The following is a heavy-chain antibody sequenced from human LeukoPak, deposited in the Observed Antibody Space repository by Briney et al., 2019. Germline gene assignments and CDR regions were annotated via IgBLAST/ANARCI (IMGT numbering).Heavy chain of an antibody. J-gene: IGHJ3*02. CDR2: IHYSGST. D-gene: IGHD3-22*01. CDR3: ARISGPYYDSSGYISMGAFDI. CDR1: GGSISSSSYY. V-gene: IGHV4-39*07. Sequence: SETLSLTCTVSGGSISSSSYYWAWIRQPPGKGLEWIGSIHYSGSTYYNPSLQSRVTISIDTSKNQFSLKLSSVTAADTAVYYCARISGPYYDSSGYISMGAFDIWGQGTMVTVSS.